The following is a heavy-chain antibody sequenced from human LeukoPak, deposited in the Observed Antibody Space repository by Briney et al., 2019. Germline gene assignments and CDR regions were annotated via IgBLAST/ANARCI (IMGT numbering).Heavy chain of an antibody. D-gene: IGHD3-10*01. J-gene: IGHJ3*02. Sequence: ASVKVSCKASGFTFTSSAMQWVRQARGQRLEWIGWIVVGSGNTNYAQKFQERVTITRDMSTSTAYMELSSLRSEDTAVYYCAAAGYYGSGSYYNSAFDIWGQGTMVTVSS. CDR1: GFTFTSSA. CDR3: AAAGYYGSGSYYNSAFDI. CDR2: IVVGSGNT. V-gene: IGHV1-58*02.